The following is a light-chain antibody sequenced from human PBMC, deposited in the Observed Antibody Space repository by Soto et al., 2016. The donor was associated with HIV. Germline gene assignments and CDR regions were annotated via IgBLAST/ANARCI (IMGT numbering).Light chain of an antibody. CDR1: EGIDNY. J-gene: IGKJ3*01. Sequence: QLTQSPSSLSASVGDTISITCRASEGIDNYLAWFQHKPGKVPKLLIFAASTLQSGVPSRFSGSWSGTDFTLTINGLQPEDVATYYCQRYDSEYGCAFGPGTKLHI. CDR3: QRYDSEYGCA. CDR2: AAS. V-gene: IGKV1-27*01.